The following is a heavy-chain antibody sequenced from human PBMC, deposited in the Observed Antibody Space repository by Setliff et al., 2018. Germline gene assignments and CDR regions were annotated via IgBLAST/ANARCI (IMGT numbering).Heavy chain of an antibody. V-gene: IGHV1-69*04. CDR3: ARVNRGGYHSIYWSFDL. CDR1: GGTFSSYY. Sequence: SVKVSCKASGGTFSSYYITWVRQAPGQGLQWMGRIIPVSGVANYAQKFRGRVTFSADISTGTVFMDLSSLDSEDTAVYYCARVNRGGYHSIYWSFDLWGRGTLVTSPQ. D-gene: IGHD1-26*01. CDR2: IIPVSGVA. J-gene: IGHJ2*01.